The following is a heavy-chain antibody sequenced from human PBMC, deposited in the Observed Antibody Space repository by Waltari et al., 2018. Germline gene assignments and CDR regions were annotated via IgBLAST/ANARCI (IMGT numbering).Heavy chain of an antibody. CDR1: GFSFSTYS. J-gene: IGHJ4*02. Sequence: ELQLVESGGGLVQPGGSLRVSCAASGFSFSTYSMNWVRQAPGKGLEWVSFISSSSGNTYYADSVKGRFTISRDNAKDSLYLQMNSLRVEDTAVYYCARDVGQGDYFDYRGQGTLVTVSS. CDR2: ISSSSGNT. V-gene: IGHV3-48*01. CDR3: ARDVGQGDYFDY. D-gene: IGHD2-15*01.